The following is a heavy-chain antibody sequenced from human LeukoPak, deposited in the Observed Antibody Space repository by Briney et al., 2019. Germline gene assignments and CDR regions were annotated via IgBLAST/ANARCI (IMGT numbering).Heavy chain of an antibody. CDR1: GGSISTSSYY. D-gene: IGHD3-22*01. J-gene: IGHJ4*02. CDR3: ARPYGRSAYYHGGFDY. Sequence: SETLSLTCTVSGGSISTSSYYWGWVRQPPGKGLEWIGNIFYSGSTYYSPSLKSRVTISLDTSRNQFSLKLNSVTAADTALYYCARPYGRSAYYHGGFDYWGQGTLVTVSS. V-gene: IGHV4-39*07. CDR2: IFYSGST.